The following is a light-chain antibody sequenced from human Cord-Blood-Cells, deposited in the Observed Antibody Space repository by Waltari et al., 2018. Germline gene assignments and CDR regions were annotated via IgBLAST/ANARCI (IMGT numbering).Light chain of an antibody. CDR1: KLGVKY. Sequence: SYELTQPPSVSVSPGQTASIPCSGDKLGVKYACWYQQKPGQSPVLVIYQDSKRPSGIPERFSGSNSGNTATLTISGTQAMDEADYYCQAWDSSTGVFGTGTKVTVL. CDR2: QDS. V-gene: IGLV3-1*01. CDR3: QAWDSSTGV. J-gene: IGLJ1*01.